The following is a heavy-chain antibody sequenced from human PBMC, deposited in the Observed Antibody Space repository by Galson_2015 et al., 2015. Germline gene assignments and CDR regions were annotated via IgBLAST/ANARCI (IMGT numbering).Heavy chain of an antibody. V-gene: IGHV3-30*04. CDR2: VSDDGGIR. CDR1: GFTFSSYA. J-gene: IGHJ4*02. CDR3: ARDDTPTPIHYFAY. Sequence: SLRLSCAASGFTFSSYAVHWVRLAPGKGLEWVALVSDDGGIRYYADSVKGRFTISRDNSKSTLYLQMNSLKAEDTAVYYCARDDTPTPIHYFAYWGRGTRVTVSS. D-gene: IGHD2-21*02.